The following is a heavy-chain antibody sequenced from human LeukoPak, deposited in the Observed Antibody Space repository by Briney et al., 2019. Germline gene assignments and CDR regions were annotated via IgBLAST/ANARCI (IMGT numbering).Heavy chain of an antibody. Sequence: SVKVSCKASGGTFSSYAISWVRQAPGQGLEWMGRIIPILGIANYAQKFQGRVTITADESTSTAYMELSSLRSEDTAVYYCARGLITMVRGVIITFGYWGQGTLVTVSS. CDR2: IIPILGIA. D-gene: IGHD3-10*01. V-gene: IGHV1-69*04. CDR3: ARGLITMVRGVIITFGY. J-gene: IGHJ4*02. CDR1: GGTFSSYA.